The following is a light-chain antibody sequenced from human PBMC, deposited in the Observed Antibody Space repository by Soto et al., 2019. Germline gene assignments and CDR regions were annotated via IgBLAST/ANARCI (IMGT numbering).Light chain of an antibody. CDR3: QQYGSSLLT. CDR1: QSVSSSY. Sequence: EIVLTQSPGTLSLSPGERATLSCRASQSVSSSYLAWYQQKPGQAPRLLIYGASSRATGIPDRFRCSGSGTVFTLTIRRMEPEDFAVYYCQQYGSSLLTLGGETKVDIK. J-gene: IGKJ4*01. CDR2: GAS. V-gene: IGKV3-20*01.